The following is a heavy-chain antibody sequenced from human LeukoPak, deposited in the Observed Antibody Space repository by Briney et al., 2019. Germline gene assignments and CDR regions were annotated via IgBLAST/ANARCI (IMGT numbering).Heavy chain of an antibody. V-gene: IGHV4-39*02. J-gene: IGHJ4*02. CDR2: IYYNGNT. Sequence: PSETLSLTCTVSDASFSSFGYYWGWVRQPPGKGLEWIGNIYYNGNTYCNPSLKSRVTISVDTSKNHFSLKLSSVTAADTAVYYCARLRDSSGYYGDYFDYWGQGTLVTVSS. CDR1: DASFSSFGYY. D-gene: IGHD3-22*01. CDR3: ARLRDSSGYYGDYFDY.